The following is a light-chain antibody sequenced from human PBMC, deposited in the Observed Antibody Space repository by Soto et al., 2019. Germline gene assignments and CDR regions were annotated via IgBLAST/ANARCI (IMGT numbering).Light chain of an antibody. CDR3: CSYAGTYV. Sequence: QSALTQPRSVSGSPGQSVTISCTGTSSDVGGYNYVSWYQQHPGKAPKLMIYDVSKRPSGVPDRFSGSKSGNTASLAISGLQAEDEADDYCCSYAGTYVFGTGTKLTVL. CDR1: SSDVGGYNY. J-gene: IGLJ1*01. V-gene: IGLV2-11*01. CDR2: DVS.